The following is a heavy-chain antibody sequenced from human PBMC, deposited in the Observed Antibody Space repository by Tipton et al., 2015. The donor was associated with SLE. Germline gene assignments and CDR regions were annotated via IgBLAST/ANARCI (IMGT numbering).Heavy chain of an antibody. CDR1: GGSISSFY. CDR3: AREYSGYDYRTFDH. D-gene: IGHD5-12*01. CDR2: IHHSGIT. J-gene: IGHJ4*02. V-gene: IGHV4-59*08. Sequence: GLVKPSETLSLTCSVSGGSISSFYWSWIRQTPGKGLEWTGTIHHSGITYYNPSLKSRVTISVDTSKNQFSLKLRSVTAADTAVYYCAREYSGYDYRTFDHWGQGTLVTVSS.